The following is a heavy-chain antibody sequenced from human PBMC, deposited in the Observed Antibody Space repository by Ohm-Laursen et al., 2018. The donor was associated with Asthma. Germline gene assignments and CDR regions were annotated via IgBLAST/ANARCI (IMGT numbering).Heavy chain of an antibody. D-gene: IGHD3-3*01. CDR1: GYTFTGYF. J-gene: IGHJ4*02. V-gene: IGHV1-2*06. Sequence: ASVKVSCKASGYTFTGYFMHWVRQAPGQGLEWMGRINPNSGGTNYAQKFQGRVTMTRDTSISTAYMELSRLRSDDTAVYYCARGHSFFGVVIMPTFDYWGQGTLVTVSS. CDR3: ARGHSFFGVVIMPTFDY. CDR2: INPNSGGT.